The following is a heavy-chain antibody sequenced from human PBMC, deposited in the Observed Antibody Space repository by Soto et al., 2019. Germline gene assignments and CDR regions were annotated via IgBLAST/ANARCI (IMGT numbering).Heavy chain of an antibody. J-gene: IGHJ4*02. Sequence: QVQLQQWGAGLLKPSETLSLTCAVYGGSFSGYYWSWIRQPPGKGLEWIGEINHSGSTNYNPSLKSRVTISVDTSKNQFSLKLSSVTAADTAVYYCARGERVWSGYRVDFDYWGQGTLVTVSS. V-gene: IGHV4-34*01. CDR1: GGSFSGYY. D-gene: IGHD3-3*01. CDR3: ARGERVWSGYRVDFDY. CDR2: INHSGST.